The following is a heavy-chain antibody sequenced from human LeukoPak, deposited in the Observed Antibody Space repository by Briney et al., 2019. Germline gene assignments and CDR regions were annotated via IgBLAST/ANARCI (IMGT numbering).Heavy chain of an antibody. Sequence: SETLSLTCTVSGGSISSSSYYWGWIRQPPGKGLEWIGSIYYSGSTYYNPSLKSRVTISVDTSKNQFSLKLSSVTAADTAVYYCARVVTAALKAPPQPAFDYWGQGTLVTVSS. J-gene: IGHJ4*02. D-gene: IGHD6-6*01. CDR3: ARVVTAALKAPPQPAFDY. CDR2: IYYSGST. V-gene: IGHV4-39*01. CDR1: GGSISSSSYY.